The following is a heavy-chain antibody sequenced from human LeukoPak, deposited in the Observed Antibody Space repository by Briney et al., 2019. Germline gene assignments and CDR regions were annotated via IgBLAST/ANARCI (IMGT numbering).Heavy chain of an antibody. J-gene: IGHJ4*02. CDR1: GFTFSSYA. CDR3: ARARVEMATIGYFDY. V-gene: IGHV3-64*01. CDR2: ISSNGGST. Sequence: GGSLRLSCAASGFTFSSYAMHWVRQAPGKGLEYVSAISSNGGSTYYANSVKGRFTISRDNSKNTLYLQMGSLRSEDTAVYYCARARVEMATIGYFDYWGQGTLVTVSS. D-gene: IGHD5-24*01.